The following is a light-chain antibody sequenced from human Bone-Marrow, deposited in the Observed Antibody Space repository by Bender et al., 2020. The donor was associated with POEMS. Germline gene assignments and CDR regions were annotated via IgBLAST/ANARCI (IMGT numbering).Light chain of an antibody. V-gene: IGLV3-21*02. Sequence: SYVLTQPPSVSVAPGQTATITCGGDDIGHKSVHWYQQKPGQAPVLVAYDDSDRPSGSPERFSGSNPGDTATLTISRLVAADEADYYCQVWDRNSDHPVFGGGTKLTVL. CDR3: QVWDRNSDHPV. CDR1: DIGHKS. CDR2: DDS. J-gene: IGLJ2*01.